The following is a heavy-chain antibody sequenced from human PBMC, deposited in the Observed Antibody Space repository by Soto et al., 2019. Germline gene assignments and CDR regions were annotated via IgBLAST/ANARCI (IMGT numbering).Heavy chain of an antibody. CDR2: MNPNNGNT. CDR1: AYTFTSYD. V-gene: IGHV1-8*01. CDR3: ARGPRNWGADY. D-gene: IGHD7-27*01. Sequence: QVQLVQSGAEVKKPGALVKVSCKAAAYTFTSYDINWVRQATGQDFEWMGWMNPNNGNTAYAQKFQGRVTMTRDTSKSTAFMELSSLTSEDTAVYYCARGPRNWGADYWGEGTLVTVSS. J-gene: IGHJ4*02.